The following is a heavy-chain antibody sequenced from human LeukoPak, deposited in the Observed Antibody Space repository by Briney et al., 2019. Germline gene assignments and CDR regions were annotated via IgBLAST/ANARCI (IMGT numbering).Heavy chain of an antibody. CDR3: ARAYGDSDFDY. CDR1: DFIFSSYT. D-gene: IGHD4-17*01. CDR2: ISSSSTYI. V-gene: IGHV3-21*01. J-gene: IGHJ4*02. Sequence: GGSLRLSCAGSDFIFSSYTMNWVRQAPGKGLEWVSSISSSSTYIYYADSVKGRFTISRDNAKNSLYLQMNSLRAEDTAIYYCARAYGDSDFDYWGQGTLVTVSS.